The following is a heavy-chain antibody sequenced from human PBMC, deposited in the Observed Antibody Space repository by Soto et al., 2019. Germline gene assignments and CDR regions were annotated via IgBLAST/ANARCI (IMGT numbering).Heavy chain of an antibody. Sequence: PSETLSVRWTVFWGTIGSIRGYRSWIRQHPGKGLEWIGYIYYNGSTNYNPSLKSRVTISVDTSKNQFSLKLSSVTAADTAVYYCARDLGPPTAQYYYGMDVWGQGTTVTVTS. CDR2: IYYNGST. CDR3: ARDLGPPTAQYYYGMDV. J-gene: IGHJ6*02. V-gene: IGHV4-61*01. CDR1: WGTIGSIRGY. D-gene: IGHD7-27*01.